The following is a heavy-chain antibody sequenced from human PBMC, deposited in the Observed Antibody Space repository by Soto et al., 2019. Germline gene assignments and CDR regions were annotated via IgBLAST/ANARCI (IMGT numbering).Heavy chain of an antibody. Sequence: QVQLVQSGAEVKKPGSSVKVSCKSSGGTFSTYGFFWVRQAPGQGLEWMGGIIPIFGTTNYAQKFQDRVTITTDESTSTVYMELTSLKSEDTAVYYCARGGFRGFDSPLRIDPWGQGTLVTVSS. V-gene: IGHV1-69*01. D-gene: IGHD3-10*01. CDR3: ARGGFRGFDSPLRIDP. CDR1: GGTFSTYG. J-gene: IGHJ5*02. CDR2: IIPIFGTT.